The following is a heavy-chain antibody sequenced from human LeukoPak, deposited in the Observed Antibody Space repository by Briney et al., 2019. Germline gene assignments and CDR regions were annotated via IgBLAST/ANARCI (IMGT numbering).Heavy chain of an antibody. CDR3: ARSYYYDSSGYYYYYYYYMDV. V-gene: IGHV4-59*08. CDR2: IYYSGST. D-gene: IGHD3-22*01. J-gene: IGHJ6*03. Sequence: PSETLSLTCTVSGGSISSYYWSWIRQPPGKGLEWIGYIYYSGSTNYNPSLKSRVTISVDTSQNQFSLKLSSVTAADTAVYYCARSYYYDSSGYYYYYYYYMDVWGKGTTVTVS. CDR1: GGSISSYY.